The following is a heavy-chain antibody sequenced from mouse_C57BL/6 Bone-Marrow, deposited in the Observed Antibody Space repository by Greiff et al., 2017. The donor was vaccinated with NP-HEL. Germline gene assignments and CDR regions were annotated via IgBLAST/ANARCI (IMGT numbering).Heavy chain of an antibody. CDR3: ARRNYDYDFDY. Sequence: QVTLKESGPGILQPSQSLSLSCSSSVFSLSTFGMGVSWIRQPSGKGLEWLVHIYWDEDKHHQPSLKSRPTTSDNTSNNQVFLKITTVVTAETATYYAARRNYDYDFDYGGRGTALTVTS. CDR2: IYWDEDK. V-gene: IGHV8-9*01. J-gene: IGHJ2*01. D-gene: IGHD2-4*01. CDR1: VFSLSTFGMG.